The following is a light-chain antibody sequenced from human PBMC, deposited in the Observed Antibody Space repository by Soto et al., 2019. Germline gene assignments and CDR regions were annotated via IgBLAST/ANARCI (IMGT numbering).Light chain of an antibody. CDR1: SSNIGAGYD. CDR3: QSYDSSLSGYV. CDR2: GNN. Sequence: QSVLTQPPSVSGAPGQRVTISCTGSSSNIGAGYDVHWYQQLPGAAPKLLIYGNNNRPSGVPDRVSGSKSGTSASLAITGLQAEDESDFHCQSYDSSLSGYVFGGGTKVTVL. J-gene: IGLJ3*02. V-gene: IGLV1-40*01.